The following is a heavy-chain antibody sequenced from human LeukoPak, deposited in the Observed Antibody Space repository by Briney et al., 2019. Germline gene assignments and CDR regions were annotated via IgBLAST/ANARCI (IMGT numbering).Heavy chain of an antibody. V-gene: IGHV4-59*12. D-gene: IGHD3-22*01. Sequence: SETLSLTCTVSGGSISSYYWSWIRQPPGKGLEWIGYIYYSGSTNYNPSLKSRVTISVDTSKNQFSLKLSSVTAADTAVYYCARDRYDSRSTWGQGTLVTVSS. CDR3: ARDRYDSRST. J-gene: IGHJ5*02. CDR2: IYYSGST. CDR1: GGSISSYY.